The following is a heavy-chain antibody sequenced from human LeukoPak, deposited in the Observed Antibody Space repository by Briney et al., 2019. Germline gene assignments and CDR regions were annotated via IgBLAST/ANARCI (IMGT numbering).Heavy chain of an antibody. CDR1: GFIFSNYA. CDR3: AKLVTGRPSGYMDV. Sequence: GSLRLSCAASGFIFSNYAMSWVRQAPGKGLEWVSGISGNGGSTSYADSVKGRFTISRDNSKNTLYVQMNSLRAGDTAVYYCAKLVTGRPSGYMDVWGKGTTVTVSS. V-gene: IGHV3-23*01. CDR2: ISGNGGST. D-gene: IGHD6-6*01. J-gene: IGHJ6*03.